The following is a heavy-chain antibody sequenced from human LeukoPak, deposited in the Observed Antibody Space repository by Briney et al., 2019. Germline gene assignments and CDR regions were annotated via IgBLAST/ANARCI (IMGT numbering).Heavy chain of an antibody. CDR2: ISSSGSTI. Sequence: KPGGSLRLSCAASGFTFSDYYMSWIRQAPGKGLEWVSYISSSGSTIYYADSVKGRFTISRDNSKNTLYLQMNSLRAEDTAVYYCAKDAVENRQQLVLGYWGQGTLVTVSS. CDR1: GFTFSDYY. V-gene: IGHV3-11*04. D-gene: IGHD6-13*01. CDR3: AKDAVENRQQLVLGY. J-gene: IGHJ4*02.